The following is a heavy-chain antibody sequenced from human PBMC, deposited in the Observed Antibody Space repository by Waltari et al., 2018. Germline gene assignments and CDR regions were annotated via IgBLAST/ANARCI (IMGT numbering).Heavy chain of an antibody. Sequence: ELQLVESGGGLVQPGGSLRISCVASGFSFSTYAWNWVRQAPGKGLEWISYISDGDKSISYAESVKGRFTVSRDNAKNSLHLQMNNLRAEDTATYYCVGDGLGSGWTRVDVWGQGTTVTVSS. CDR3: VGDGLGSGWTRVDV. J-gene: IGHJ6*02. CDR1: GFSFSTYA. V-gene: IGHV3-48*03. D-gene: IGHD2-15*01. CDR2: ISDGDKSI.